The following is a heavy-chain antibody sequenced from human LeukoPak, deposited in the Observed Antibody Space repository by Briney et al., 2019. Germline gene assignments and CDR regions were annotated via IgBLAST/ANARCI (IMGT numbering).Heavy chain of an antibody. D-gene: IGHD3-3*01. CDR3: ARRYYDFWSGYYPHLDFDY. CDR2: IYYSGST. Sequence: SETLSLTCTVSGGSIGSSSYYWGWIRQPPGKGLEWIGSIYYSGSTYYNPSLKSRVTRSVDTSKNQFTLKLSSVTAADTAVYYCARRYYDFWSGYYPHLDFDYWGQGTLVTVSS. V-gene: IGHV4-39*01. J-gene: IGHJ4*02. CDR1: GGSIGSSSYY.